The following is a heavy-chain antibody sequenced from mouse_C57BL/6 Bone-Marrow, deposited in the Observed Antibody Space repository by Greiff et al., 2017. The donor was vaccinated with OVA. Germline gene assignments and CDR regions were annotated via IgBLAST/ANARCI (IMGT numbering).Heavy chain of an antibody. CDR1: GYTFTNYW. V-gene: IGHV1-63*01. J-gene: IGHJ1*03. CDR2: IYPGGGYT. CDR3: ARWLLPHYV. Sequence: VQRVESGAELVRPGTSVKMSCKASGYTFTNYWIGWAKQRPGHGLEWIGDIYPGGGYTNYNEKFKGKATLTADKSSSTAYMQFSSLTSEDSAIYYCARWLLPHYVWGTGTTVTVSS. D-gene: IGHD2-3*01.